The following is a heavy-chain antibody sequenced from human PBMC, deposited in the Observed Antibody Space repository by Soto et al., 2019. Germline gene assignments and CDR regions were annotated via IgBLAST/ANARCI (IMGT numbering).Heavy chain of an antibody. J-gene: IGHJ4*02. CDR1: GFTFSSYA. CDR3: AKDVAYYGAGSPFDY. Sequence: GGSLRLSCAASGFTFSSYAMTWVRQAPGKGLEWVSAISGGGGSTYYADTVKGPFTVSRDTSKNKLYLQMNSLRAEDTAVYHCAKDVAYYGAGSPFDYWGQGTLVTVSS. CDR2: ISGGGGST. D-gene: IGHD3-10*01. V-gene: IGHV3-23*01.